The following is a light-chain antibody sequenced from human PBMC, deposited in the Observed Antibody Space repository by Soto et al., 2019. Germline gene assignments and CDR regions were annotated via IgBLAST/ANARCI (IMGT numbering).Light chain of an antibody. CDR3: QQSYNIPYT. CDR2: ASS. Sequence: DIQTTQSPASLAASLGDRITISCRASQTISNYLNWYHQKPGKAPKLLIYASSTLQSGVPSTFSGSGSGTEFTLSISSLQPEDFGTYDCQQSYNIPYTFGPGTKVDVK. J-gene: IGKJ3*01. CDR1: QTISNY. V-gene: IGKV1-39*01.